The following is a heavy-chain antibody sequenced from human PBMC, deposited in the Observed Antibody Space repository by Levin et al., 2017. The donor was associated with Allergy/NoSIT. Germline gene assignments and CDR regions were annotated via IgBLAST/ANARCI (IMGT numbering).Heavy chain of an antibody. CDR2: MSGSGGTT. Sequence: GESLKISCAASGFTFSSYAMIWVRQPPGMGLEWVSGMSGSGGTTHYADSVKGRFTISRDNSKNTLFLQMDSLRAEDTAVYYCAKGGGYSSYYGEYWGQGTLVTVSS. D-gene: IGHD5-18*01. J-gene: IGHJ4*02. CDR3: AKGGGYSSYYGEY. CDR1: GFTFSSYA. V-gene: IGHV3-23*01.